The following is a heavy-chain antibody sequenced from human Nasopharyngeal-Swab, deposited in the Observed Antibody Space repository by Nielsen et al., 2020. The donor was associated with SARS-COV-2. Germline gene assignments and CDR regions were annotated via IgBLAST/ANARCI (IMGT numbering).Heavy chain of an antibody. D-gene: IGHD2-15*01. CDR1: RFTFSRWP. CDR3: ASLRADTPDFAY. CDR2: ISSDGSDK. J-gene: IGHJ4*02. Sequence: GGSLRLSCVASRFTFSRWPMHWVRQAPGKGLEWVTVISSDGSDKQYVDSVKGRFTISRDNSKNTLYLQVKSLRAGDTGVYYCASLRADTPDFAYLGQGTLVTVSS. V-gene: IGHV3-30*03.